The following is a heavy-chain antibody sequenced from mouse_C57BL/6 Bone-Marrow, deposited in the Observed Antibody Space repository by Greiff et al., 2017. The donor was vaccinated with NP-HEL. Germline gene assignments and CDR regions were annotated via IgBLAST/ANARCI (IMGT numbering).Heavy chain of an antibody. D-gene: IGHD2-3*01. CDR1: GFNIKDYY. Sequence: EVQLQQSGAELVRPGASVKLSCTASGFNIKDYYMHWVKQRPEQGLEWIGRIDPEDGDTDYAPKFQGKATLPVDTSSNTAYLQLSSLTAEDTAVYYGTNDGYYGDAMDYWGQGTSVTVSS. CDR3: TNDGYYGDAMDY. CDR2: IDPEDGDT. J-gene: IGHJ4*01. V-gene: IGHV14-1*01.